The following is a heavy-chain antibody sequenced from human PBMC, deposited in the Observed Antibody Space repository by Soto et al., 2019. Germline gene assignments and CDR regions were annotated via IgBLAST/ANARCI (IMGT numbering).Heavy chain of an antibody. D-gene: IGHD3-10*01. CDR2: IKQDGSEK. CDR1: RFTFSRDW. CDR3: ARDRDSRGGWFDP. V-gene: IGHV3-7*04. J-gene: IGHJ5*02. Sequence: EEQLVESGGGLVQPGGSLRLSCAASRFTFSRDWMSWVRQAPGKGLEWVANIKQDGSEKNYVDSVKGRFTISRDNAKNSLYLQMNSLRAEDTAVYYCARDRDSRGGWFDPWGQGTLVTVSS.